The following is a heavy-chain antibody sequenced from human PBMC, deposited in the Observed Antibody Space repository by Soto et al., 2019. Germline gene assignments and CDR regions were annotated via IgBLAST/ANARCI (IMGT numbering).Heavy chain of an antibody. D-gene: IGHD3-22*01. J-gene: IGHJ6*02. CDR3: AGGGFRFFITRTRHYYCMDF. CDR1: VDSFTSYW. V-gene: IGHV5-51*01. Sequence: GESLKISCKGSVDSFTSYWIGWVRQMPGKGMEWMGIIYPGDSDTRYSPSFQGQVTISADKSISTAYLQWSSLKASDTAMYYCAGGGFRFFITRTRHYYCMDFCCQPTTVTVSS. CDR2: IYPGDSDT.